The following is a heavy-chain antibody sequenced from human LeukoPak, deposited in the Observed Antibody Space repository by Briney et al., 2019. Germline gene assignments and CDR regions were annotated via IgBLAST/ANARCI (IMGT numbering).Heavy chain of an antibody. CDR1: GFTFSSYV. Sequence: GGSLRLSCAASGFTFSSYVMHWVRQAPGKGLEWVAVISYDGSNKYYADSVKGRFTISRDNSKNTLYLQMNSLRAEDTAVYYCAKGGLIVYWGQGTLVTVSS. CDR3: AKGGLIVY. D-gene: IGHD2-15*01. CDR2: ISYDGSNK. V-gene: IGHV3-30*18. J-gene: IGHJ4*02.